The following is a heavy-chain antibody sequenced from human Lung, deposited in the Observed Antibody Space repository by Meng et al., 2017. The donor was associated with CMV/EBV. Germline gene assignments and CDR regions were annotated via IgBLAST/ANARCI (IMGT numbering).Heavy chain of an antibody. CDR2: IYHSGST. J-gene: IGHJ4*02. D-gene: IGHD2-21*02. Sequence: VQVQESGPGLVKPSGTLSLTCPVSGGSLSSRNWWSWFRQPPGKGLEWIGEIYHSGSTNYNPSLKSRVTISVDESKNQFSLRLSSVTAADTAVYYCARVGAYCGGDCYHPRWGQGTLVTVSS. V-gene: IGHV4-4*02. CDR3: ARVGAYCGGDCYHPR. CDR1: GGSLSSRNW.